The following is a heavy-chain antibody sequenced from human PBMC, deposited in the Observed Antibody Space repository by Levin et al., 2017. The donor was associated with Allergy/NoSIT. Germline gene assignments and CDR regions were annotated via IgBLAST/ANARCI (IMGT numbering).Heavy chain of an antibody. CDR1: GYTFTGYY. J-gene: IGHJ4*02. CDR2: INPNSGGT. D-gene: IGHD3-9*01. V-gene: IGHV1-2*03. Sequence: LGASVKVSCKASGYTFTGYYMHWVRQAPGQGLEWMGWINPNSGGTNYAQKFQGRVTMTRDTSISTAYMELSRLRSDDTAVYYCARAKILTGYYRLGYWGQGTLVTVSS. CDR3: ARAKILTGYYRLGY.